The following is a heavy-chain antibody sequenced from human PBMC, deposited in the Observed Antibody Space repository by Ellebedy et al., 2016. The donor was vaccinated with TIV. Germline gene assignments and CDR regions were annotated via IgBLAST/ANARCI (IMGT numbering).Heavy chain of an antibody. V-gene: IGHV3-23*01. CDR3: ARDPVGVGPAFDV. Sequence: PGGSLRLSCAASGLTFSSHAMSWVPQAPGKGLEWVSSISESGGNTYYADSVKGRFTLSRDNSKDTLFLQMNSLRAEDTAIYFCARDPVGVGPAFDVWGQGTMVTVSS. J-gene: IGHJ3*01. D-gene: IGHD4-23*01. CDR2: ISESGGNT. CDR1: GLTFSSHA.